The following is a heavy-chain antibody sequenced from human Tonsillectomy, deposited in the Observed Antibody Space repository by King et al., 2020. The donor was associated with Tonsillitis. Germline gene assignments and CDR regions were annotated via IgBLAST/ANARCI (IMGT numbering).Heavy chain of an antibody. CDR1: GFTFDDYA. CDR2: ISWSSGSI. Sequence: VQLVESGGGLVQPGRSLRLSCAASGFTFDDYAMHWVRQAPGKGLEWVSGISWSSGSIGYADSVKGRFTISRDNAKNSLYLQMNSLRAEDTALYYCAKDIVSSGYYIDYWGQGTLVTVSS. V-gene: IGHV3-9*01. D-gene: IGHD3-22*01. CDR3: AKDIVSSGYYIDY. J-gene: IGHJ4*02.